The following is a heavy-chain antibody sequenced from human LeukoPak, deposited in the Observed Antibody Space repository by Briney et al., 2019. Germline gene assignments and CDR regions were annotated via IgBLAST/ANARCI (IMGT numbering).Heavy chain of an antibody. CDR2: IYYSGST. J-gene: IGHJ4*02. Sequence: ASETLSLTCTVSGGSISSTSHYWGWIRQPPGKGLEWIGSIYYSGSTYYNPSLKSRVTISVNTSKNQFSLRLSSVTAADMAVYFCARLGYSVSWTDCWGQGTLVTVSS. D-gene: IGHD6-13*01. V-gene: IGHV4-39*01. CDR1: GGSISSTSHY. CDR3: ARLGYSVSWTDC.